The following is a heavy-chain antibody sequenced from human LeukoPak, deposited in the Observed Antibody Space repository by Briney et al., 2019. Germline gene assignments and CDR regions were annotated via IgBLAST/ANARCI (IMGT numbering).Heavy chain of an antibody. CDR1: GGSISSGSYY. CDR2: IYTSGST. D-gene: IGHD3-10*01. Sequence: SETLSLTCTVSGGSISSGSYYWSWIRQPAGKGLEWIGRIYTSGSTNYNPSLKSRVTISVDTSKNQFSLKLSSVTAADTAVYYCARAGLLWFGESNNWFDPWGQGTLVTVSS. J-gene: IGHJ5*02. CDR3: ARAGLLWFGESNNWFDP. V-gene: IGHV4-61*02.